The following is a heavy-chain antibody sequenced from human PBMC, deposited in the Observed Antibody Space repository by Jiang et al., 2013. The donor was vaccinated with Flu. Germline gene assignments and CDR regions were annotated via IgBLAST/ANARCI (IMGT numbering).Heavy chain of an antibody. V-gene: IGHV4-34*01. CDR2: INHSGST. J-gene: IGHJ4*02. D-gene: IGHD3-9*01. CDR1: Y. Sequence: YWSWIRQPPGKGLEWIGEINHSGSTNYNPSLKSRVTISVDTSKNQFSLKLSSVTAADTAVYYCAINYDILTGYDYWGQGTLVTVSS. CDR3: AINYDILTGYDY.